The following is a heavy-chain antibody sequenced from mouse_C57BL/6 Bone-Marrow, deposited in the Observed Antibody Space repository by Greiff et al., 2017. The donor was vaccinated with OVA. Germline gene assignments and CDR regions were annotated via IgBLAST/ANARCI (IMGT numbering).Heavy chain of an antibody. V-gene: IGHV1-69*01. J-gene: IGHJ2*01. CDR3: ARRYYGSRYYFDD. D-gene: IGHD1-1*01. Sequence: QVQLQQPGAELVMPGASVKLSCKASGYTFTSYWMHWVKQRPGQGLEWIGEIDPSDSYTNYNQKFKGKSTLTVDKSSSTAYMQLSSLTSEDSAVYYCARRYYGSRYYFDDWGQGTTLTVSS. CDR2: IDPSDSYT. CDR1: GYTFTSYW.